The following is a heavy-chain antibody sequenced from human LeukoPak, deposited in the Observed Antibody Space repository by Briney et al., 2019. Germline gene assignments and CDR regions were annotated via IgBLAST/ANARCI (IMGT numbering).Heavy chain of an antibody. Sequence: SETLSLTCTVSGGSISSYYWNWIRQPSGKGLEWIGYIYYSGSTNYNPSLKSRVTISVDTSKNQFSLKLSSVTAADTAVYYCARRRRERTKWFDPWGQGTLVTVSS. CDR2: IYYSGST. V-gene: IGHV4-59*12. J-gene: IGHJ5*02. CDR1: GGSISSYY. CDR3: ARRRRERTKWFDP.